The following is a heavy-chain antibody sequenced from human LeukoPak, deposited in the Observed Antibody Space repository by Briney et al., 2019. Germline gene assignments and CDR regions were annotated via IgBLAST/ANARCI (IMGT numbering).Heavy chain of an antibody. CDR1: EFSVGSNY. CDR3: ARAYSESYGLGYYYMDV. D-gene: IGHD1-26*01. CDR2: ISGSGVTT. V-gene: IGHV3-21*01. J-gene: IGHJ6*03. Sequence: GGSLRLSCAASEFSVGSNYMTWVRQAPGKGLEWVSAISGSGVTTYFADSVKGRFTISRDNAKKSLYLQMNSLRAEDTAVYYCARAYSESYGLGYYYMDVWGKGTTVTVSS.